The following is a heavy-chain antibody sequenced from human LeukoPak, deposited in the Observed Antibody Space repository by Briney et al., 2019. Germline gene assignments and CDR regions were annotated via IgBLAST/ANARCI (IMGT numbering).Heavy chain of an antibody. D-gene: IGHD2-21*02. CDR1: GFTLSSYA. V-gene: IGHV3-23*01. CDR2: ISGSGGRT. J-gene: IGHJ4*02. CDR3: AKFFPAYCGGDCYPRSGYFDY. Sequence: GGSLRLSCAASGFTLSSYAMSWVRQAPGKGLEWVSAISGSGGRTYYADSVKGRFTISRDNTKNTLYLQMNSLRAEDTAVYYCAKFFPAYCGGDCYPRSGYFDYWGQGTLVTVSS.